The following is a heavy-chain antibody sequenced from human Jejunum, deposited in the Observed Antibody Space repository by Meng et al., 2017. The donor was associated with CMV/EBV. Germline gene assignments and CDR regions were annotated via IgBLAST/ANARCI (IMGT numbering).Heavy chain of an antibody. CDR3: VRGRCTRTSCYKGAFDF. D-gene: IGHD2-2*02. CDR1: DSINKLNG. V-gene: IGHV4-4*02. Sequence: DSINKLNGWSWVRKHPGQGLEWLGEKSPTESSNYNPALNSRVTISVDRSKNQFSLKLTSVTAADTAVYYCVRGRCTRTSCYKGAFDFWSQGTLVTVSS. J-gene: IGHJ4*02. CDR2: KSPTESS.